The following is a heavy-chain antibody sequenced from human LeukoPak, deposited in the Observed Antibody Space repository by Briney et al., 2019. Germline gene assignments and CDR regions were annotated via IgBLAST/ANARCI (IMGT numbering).Heavy chain of an antibody. Sequence: ASVKVSCKASGYSFTDYYMHWVRQAPGQGLEWMGWISPRSGDTSYAQKFQGRVTMTRDTSVNTVDMDLSGLTSDDTAVFYCARGREIHGGSDTKLDDYWGQGTLVTVSS. V-gene: IGHV1-2*02. CDR1: GYSFTDYY. J-gene: IGHJ4*02. CDR2: ISPRSGDT. D-gene: IGHD3-10*01. CDR3: ARGREIHGGSDTKLDDY.